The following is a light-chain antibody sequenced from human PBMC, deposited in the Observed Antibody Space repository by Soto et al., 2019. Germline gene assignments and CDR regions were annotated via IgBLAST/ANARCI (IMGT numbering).Light chain of an antibody. J-gene: IGKJ5*01. V-gene: IGKV3-20*01. CDR1: QSVRSNY. Sequence: EIVLTQSPDTLSLSPGERATLSCRASQSVRSNYLVWYQQIAGQAPRPLIYGASSRVPGIPDRFSGSGSGTDFTLTVSRLEPEDFAVYYCQQYGSLPITFGQGTRLEIK. CDR3: QQYGSLPIT. CDR2: GAS.